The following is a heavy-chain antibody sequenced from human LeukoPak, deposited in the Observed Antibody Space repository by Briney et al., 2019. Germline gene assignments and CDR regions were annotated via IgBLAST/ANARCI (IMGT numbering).Heavy chain of an antibody. CDR1: GGSFSGYY. Sequence: PSETLSLTCAVYGGSFSGYYWSWIRQPPGKGLEWIGEINHSGTTNYNPSLKSRVTISLDTSKNQFSLKLSSVTAADTALYYCARGGASDAFDIWGQGTMVTVSA. D-gene: IGHD3-16*01. CDR2: INHSGTT. V-gene: IGHV4-34*01. CDR3: ARGGASDAFDI. J-gene: IGHJ3*02.